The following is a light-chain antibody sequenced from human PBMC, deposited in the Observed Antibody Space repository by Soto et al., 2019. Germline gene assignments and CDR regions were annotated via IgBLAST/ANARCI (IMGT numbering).Light chain of an antibody. V-gene: IGKV1-39*01. CDR2: AAS. J-gene: IGKJ1*01. Sequence: DIQMIQSPSSLSASVGDRVTITCRASQSINRYLNWYQQKPGKAPKLLIYAASSLQSGVPSRFSGSGSGTDFTLTISRLQPEDFATYYCQQSYSLWTFGQGTKV. CDR3: QQSYSLWT. CDR1: QSINRY.